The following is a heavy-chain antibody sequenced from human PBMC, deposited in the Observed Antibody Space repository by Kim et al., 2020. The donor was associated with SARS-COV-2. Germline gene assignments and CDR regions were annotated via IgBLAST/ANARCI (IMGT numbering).Heavy chain of an antibody. D-gene: IGHD3-9*01. CDR3: ARGGGRRLVILDY. V-gene: IGHV3-30*04. Sequence: GGSLRLSCAASGFTFSSYAMHWVRQAPGKGLEWVAVISYDGSNKYYADSVKGRFTISRDNSKNTLYLQMNSLRAEDTAVYYCARGGGRRLVILDYWGQGTLVTVSS. CDR2: ISYDGSNK. CDR1: GFTFSSYA. J-gene: IGHJ4*02.